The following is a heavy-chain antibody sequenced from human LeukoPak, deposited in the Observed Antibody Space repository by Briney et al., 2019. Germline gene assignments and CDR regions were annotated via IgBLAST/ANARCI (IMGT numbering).Heavy chain of an antibody. CDR1: GYTFTSYY. Sequence: ASVKLSCKASGYTFTSYYMHWVRQAPGQGLEWMGIINPSGGSTSYAQKFQGRVTMTRDTSTSTVYMELSSLRSEDTAVYYCARDRCSGGSCYSANWYFDLWGRGTLVTVSS. D-gene: IGHD2-15*01. J-gene: IGHJ2*01. CDR2: INPSGGST. CDR3: ARDRCSGGSCYSANWYFDL. V-gene: IGHV1-46*01.